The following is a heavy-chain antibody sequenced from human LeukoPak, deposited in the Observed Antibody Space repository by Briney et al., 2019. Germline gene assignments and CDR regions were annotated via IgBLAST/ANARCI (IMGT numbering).Heavy chain of an antibody. Sequence: ASVKVSCKASGYGFTSYDINWVRQATGQGLEWMGYMNPNTGDTGVTQKFQGRVTMTRDPSINTAYMELTSLRSEDTAVYFCTRGGEILTLYKHIDYWGQGTLVTVSS. CDR1: GYGFTSYD. CDR3: TRGGEILTLYKHIDY. D-gene: IGHD3-9*01. V-gene: IGHV1-8*01. CDR2: MNPNTGDT. J-gene: IGHJ4*02.